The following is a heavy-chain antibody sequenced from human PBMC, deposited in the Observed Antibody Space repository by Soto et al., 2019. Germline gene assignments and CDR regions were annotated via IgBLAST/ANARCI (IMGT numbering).Heavy chain of an antibody. D-gene: IGHD3-22*01. Sequence: SETLSLTCTVSGGSMNVYYWTWLRQPPGKGLEWIGYVRDTGSTNYNPSFKSRVTISIDTSEKQFSLSLNSVTTADTAVYFCARYSPAKKTYDSNPGWFDPWGQGSLVTVSS. J-gene: IGHJ5*02. CDR3: ARYSPAKKTYDSNPGWFDP. V-gene: IGHV4-59*01. CDR1: GGSMNVYY. CDR2: VRDTGST.